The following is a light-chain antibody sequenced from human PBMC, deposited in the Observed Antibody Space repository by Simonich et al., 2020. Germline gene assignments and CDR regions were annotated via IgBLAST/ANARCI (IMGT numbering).Light chain of an antibody. Sequence: NVMLTQPHSVSESPGKTVTISCTRSSGRIASNYGQWYQQRPGSAPTTVIYEDNQSPSGVPDRFSGSIDSSSNSASLTISGLKTEDEADYYCQSYDSSGWVFGGGTKLTVL. CDR3: QSYDSSGWV. CDR2: EDN. J-gene: IGLJ3*02. V-gene: IGLV6-57*03. CDR1: SGRIASNY.